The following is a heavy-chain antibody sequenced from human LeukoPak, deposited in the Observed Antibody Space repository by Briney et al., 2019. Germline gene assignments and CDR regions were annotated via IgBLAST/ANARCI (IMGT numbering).Heavy chain of an antibody. D-gene: IGHD4-17*01. J-gene: IGHJ6*02. CDR2: ISSSSSFR. Sequence: SGGPLRLSCAGSGFTFSSHSINWVRQAPGKGLEWVSSISSSSSFRYYADSVRGRFTISRDNAKNSVYLQMNSLRAEDTAVYYCARNVPHYGDYSAANYYYYGMDVWGQGTTVTVS. CDR1: GFTFSSHS. CDR3: ARNVPHYGDYSAANYYYYGMDV. V-gene: IGHV3-21*01.